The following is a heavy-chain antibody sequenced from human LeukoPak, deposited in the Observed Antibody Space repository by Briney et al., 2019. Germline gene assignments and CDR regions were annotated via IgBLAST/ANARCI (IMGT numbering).Heavy chain of an antibody. CDR2: IWFDGSNK. J-gene: IGHJ5*02. Sequence: PGRPLRLSCAASGFTFSMYGMYWVRQAPGKGLEWVAVIWFDGSNKNYADSVKGRFTISRDNFKDTLYLQMNSLRAEDTAVYYCARGNEILTGYSAFDPWGQGTLVTVSS. CDR1: GFTFSMYG. V-gene: IGHV3-33*07. CDR3: ARGNEILTGYSAFDP. D-gene: IGHD3-9*01.